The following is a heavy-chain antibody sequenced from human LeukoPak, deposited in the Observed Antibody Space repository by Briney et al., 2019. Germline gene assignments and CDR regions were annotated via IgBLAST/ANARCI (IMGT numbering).Heavy chain of an antibody. J-gene: IGHJ4*02. CDR1: GVPFSNYY. CDR2: INHSGYT. D-gene: IGHD6-19*01. Sequence: SETLSLTCAVSGVPFSNYYWSWVRQSPRQGLVWIGEINHSGYTNYNPSLKSRVTMSIDTSKNQFSLTLTSVTAADAGVYYCTRAVAGHPDWGQGTLVTVSS. V-gene: IGHV4-34*01. CDR3: TRAVAGHPD.